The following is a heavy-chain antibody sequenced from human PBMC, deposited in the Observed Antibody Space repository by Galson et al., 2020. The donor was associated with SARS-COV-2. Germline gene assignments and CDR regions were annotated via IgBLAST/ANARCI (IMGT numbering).Heavy chain of an antibody. CDR1: GFSLPTSGVG. CDR2: IYLYDDE. CDR3: AHRRSDSDDGGDDGDFYFSAFDV. J-gene: IGHJ3*01. V-gene: IGHV2-5*01. D-gene: IGHD2-21*01. Sequence: SGPTLVKPTQTLTLTCTFSGFSLPTSGVGVGWTRQPPGKALEWLAIIYLYDDERYSPSLQSRLHITKDTSKNQVVLTMTNMDPVDTATYYCAHRRSDSDDGGDDGDFYFSAFDVWGQGTMVTVSS.